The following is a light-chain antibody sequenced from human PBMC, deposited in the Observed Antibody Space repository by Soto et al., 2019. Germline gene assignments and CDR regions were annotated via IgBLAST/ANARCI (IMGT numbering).Light chain of an antibody. CDR2: DAS. V-gene: IGKV1-39*01. CDR1: QSIDNY. J-gene: IGKJ5*01. CDR3: PQSFNIPVT. Sequence: DSQMTPSPSSRSSFVGDRVPITRRASQSIDNYLNWYLQKPGKAPQLLIYDASTLQSGVPSRFSGSGSGTDFTLTISSLQPEDFATYYCPQSFNIPVTFGQGTRLEIK.